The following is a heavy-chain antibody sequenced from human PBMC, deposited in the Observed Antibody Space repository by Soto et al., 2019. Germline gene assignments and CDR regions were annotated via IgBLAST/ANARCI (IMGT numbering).Heavy chain of an antibody. V-gene: IGHV1-46*01. Sequence: ASGKVSFKGSGYTFTSYYMDWARQAPGKGHGWMGIINPIGGSTSDAQKFQGRVTMTRDTSTSTVYMELSSLRSEDTAVYYCARESWDIVVVPAAMTYGMDVWGQGTTVTVSS. CDR1: GYTFTSYY. D-gene: IGHD2-2*01. J-gene: IGHJ6*02. CDR3: ARESWDIVVVPAAMTYGMDV. CDR2: INPIGGST.